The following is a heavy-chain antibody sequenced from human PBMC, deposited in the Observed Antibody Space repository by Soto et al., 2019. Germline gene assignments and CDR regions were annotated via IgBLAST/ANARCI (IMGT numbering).Heavy chain of an antibody. CDR2: ASGYNANT. Sequence: QVQLVQSGPEVKKPGASVRVSCKTSGYTFTNYGISWVRQAPGQGLEWLGWASGYNANTKYAQNFQGRLTLTTDTSTNTAYMDLRSLKSDDTAIYFCAKDARSGSDAWGQGTLVTVSS. CDR3: AKDARSGSDA. V-gene: IGHV1-18*04. CDR1: GYTFTNYG. J-gene: IGHJ5*02. D-gene: IGHD5-12*01.